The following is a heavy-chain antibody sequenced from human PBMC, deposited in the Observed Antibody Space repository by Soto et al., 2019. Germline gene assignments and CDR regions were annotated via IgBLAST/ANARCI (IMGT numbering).Heavy chain of an antibody. D-gene: IGHD6-13*01. J-gene: IGHJ4*02. CDR3: ARDLGGGIAAAGNGVDY. CDR2: IISSSSYI. V-gene: IGHV3-21*01. CDR1: GFTFSSYS. Sequence: EVQLVESGGGLVKPGGSLRLSCAASGFTFSSYSINWVRQAPGKGLECVSSIISSSSYIYYADSVKGRFTISRDNAKNSLYLQMNSLRAEDTAVYYCARDLGGGIAAAGNGVDYWGQGTLVTVSS.